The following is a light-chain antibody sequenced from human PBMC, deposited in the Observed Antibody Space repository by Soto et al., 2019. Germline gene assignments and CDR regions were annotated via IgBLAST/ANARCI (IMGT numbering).Light chain of an antibody. J-gene: IGLJ1*01. CDR3: SSYAGSNNYV. Sequence: QSALTQPPSASGSPGQSVTISCTGTSSDVGGYNSVSWYQHHPGEAPKLMIYEVSKRPSGVPDRFSGSKSGNTASLIVSGLQAEDEADYYCSSYAGSNNYVFGSGTKLTVL. CDR2: EVS. CDR1: SSDVGGYNS. V-gene: IGLV2-8*01.